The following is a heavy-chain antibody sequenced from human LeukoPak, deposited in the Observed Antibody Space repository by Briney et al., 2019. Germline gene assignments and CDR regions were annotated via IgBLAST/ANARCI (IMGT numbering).Heavy chain of an antibody. CDR1: GGSISSSNYY. V-gene: IGHV4-61*02. J-gene: IGHJ3*02. D-gene: IGHD3-22*01. Sequence: SETLSLTCSVSGGSISSSNYYWSWIRQPAGKGLEWIGRIYTSESTNHNPSLKSRVTIPVDTSRDQFSLKLSSVTAADTAVYYCARDRRSGYYDSTDAFDIWGQGTMVTVSS. CDR3: ARDRRSGYYDSTDAFDI. CDR2: IYTSEST.